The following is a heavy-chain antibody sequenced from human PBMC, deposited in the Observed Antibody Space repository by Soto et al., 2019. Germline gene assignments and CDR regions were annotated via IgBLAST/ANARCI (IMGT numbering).Heavy chain of an antibody. J-gene: IGHJ6*02. V-gene: IGHV1-8*01. CDR1: GYTFTGYD. D-gene: IGHD3-10*01. Sequence: ASVKVSCKASGYTFTGYDINWVRQATGQGLEWMGWMSANSGNTSYAQNFQGRVTMTTDTSMTTAYMELRSLRSDDTAVYYCARDRYGSGFEEYGMDVWGQGTTVTVSS. CDR2: MSANSGNT. CDR3: ARDRYGSGFEEYGMDV.